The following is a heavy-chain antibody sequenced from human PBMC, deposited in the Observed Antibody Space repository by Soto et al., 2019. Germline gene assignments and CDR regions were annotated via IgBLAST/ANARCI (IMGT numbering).Heavy chain of an antibody. CDR3: MRDTIGGAGTQGDY. CDR1: GYIFTNFG. J-gene: IGHJ4*02. V-gene: IGHV1-18*01. Sequence: GASVNVSCKSSGYIFTNFGISWVRQAPGQGLEWMGWISAHNDNTNYAQRLQGRVTMTTDTSTSTAYMELRSLGSDDTAVYYCMRDTIGGAGTQGDYWGQGTLVT. D-gene: IGHD3-10*01. CDR2: ISAHNDNT.